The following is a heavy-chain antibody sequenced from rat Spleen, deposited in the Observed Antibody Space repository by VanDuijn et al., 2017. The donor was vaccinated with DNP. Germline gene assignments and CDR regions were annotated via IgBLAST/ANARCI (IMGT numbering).Heavy chain of an antibody. CDR1: GFSLTKYG. CDR3: TREEPRVLSFFSSLFDY. J-gene: IGHJ2*01. D-gene: IGHD1-8*01. CDR2: ISSGGSS. Sequence: QVRLEESGPGLLQPSQTLSLTCTVSGFSLTKYGISWVRQPPGKGLEWIAAISSGGSSYFNSALKSRLSVSRDTSRSQAFLQMNSLQTEDTAIYFCTREEPRVLSFFSSLFDYWGQGVMVTVSS. V-gene: IGHV2S8*01.